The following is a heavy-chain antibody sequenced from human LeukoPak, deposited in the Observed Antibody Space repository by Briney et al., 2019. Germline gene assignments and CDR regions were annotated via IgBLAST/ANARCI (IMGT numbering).Heavy chain of an antibody. CDR1: GGTFNSYT. Sequence: ASVTVSCKASGGTFNSYTISWVRQAPGQGLEWMGRIIPILGIANYAQKFQGRVTITADKSTSTAYMELSSLRSEDTAVYYCASPTDSSGSFDYWGQGTLVTVSS. D-gene: IGHD3-22*01. CDR2: IIPILGIA. CDR3: ASPTDSSGSFDY. V-gene: IGHV1-69*02. J-gene: IGHJ4*02.